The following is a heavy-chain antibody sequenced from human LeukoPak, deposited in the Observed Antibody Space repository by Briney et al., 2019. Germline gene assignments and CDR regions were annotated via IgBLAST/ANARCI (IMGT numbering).Heavy chain of an antibody. CDR3: ARGPWSSGWYREQGGWFDP. J-gene: IGHJ5*02. D-gene: IGHD6-19*01. CDR1: GGSISSYY. CDR2: IYYSGST. Sequence: SETLSLTCTVSGGSISSYYWSWIRQPPGKGLEWIGYIYYSGSTNYNPSLKSRVTISVDTSKNQFSLKLSSVTAADTAVYYCARGPWSSGWYREQGGWFDPWGQGTLVTVSS. V-gene: IGHV4-59*01.